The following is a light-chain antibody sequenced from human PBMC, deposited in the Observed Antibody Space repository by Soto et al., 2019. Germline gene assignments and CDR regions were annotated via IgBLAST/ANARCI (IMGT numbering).Light chain of an antibody. CDR1: QSVGIY. Sequence: VLTNSPGTLSLSPGETATLFCMASQSVGIYLGWFQQKPGQAHRVLIYDATNRAGGVADRFSGSGSGTDFTLTISSLEAEDSAVYYCQHRDIWPPLTFGGGTKLQIK. CDR2: DAT. J-gene: IGKJ4*01. CDR3: QHRDIWPPLT. V-gene: IGKV3-11*01.